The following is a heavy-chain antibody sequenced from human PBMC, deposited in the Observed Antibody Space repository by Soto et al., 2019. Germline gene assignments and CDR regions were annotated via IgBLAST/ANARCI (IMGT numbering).Heavy chain of an antibody. D-gene: IGHD3-16*01. V-gene: IGHV3-33*01. J-gene: IGHJ6*02. CDR2: IWYDGSNK. CDR3: SRVGEYGPGGDYYGMDV. CDR1: GFTFSSYG. Sequence: QVQLVESGGGVVQPGRSLRLSCAASGFTFSSYGMHWVRQAPGKGLEWVAVIWYDGSNKYYADSVKGRFTISRDNSKKKLYLQMNSVRSEDKAVYYCSRVGEYGPGGDYYGMDVWGQGTTVTVSS.